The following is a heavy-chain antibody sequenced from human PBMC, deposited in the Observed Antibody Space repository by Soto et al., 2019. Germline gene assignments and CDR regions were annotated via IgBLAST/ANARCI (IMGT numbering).Heavy chain of an antibody. D-gene: IGHD1-1*01. CDR1: GFTFSSYG. CDR2: IWYDGSNK. Sequence: QVQLVESGGGVVQPGRSLRLSCAASGFTFSSYGMHWVRQAPGKGLEWVAVIWYDGSNKYYADSVKGRFTISRDNSKNTLYLQMNSLRAEDTAVYYYARDEEPGRRELDVWGQGTTVTVSS. CDR3: ARDEEPGRRELDV. V-gene: IGHV3-33*01. J-gene: IGHJ6*02.